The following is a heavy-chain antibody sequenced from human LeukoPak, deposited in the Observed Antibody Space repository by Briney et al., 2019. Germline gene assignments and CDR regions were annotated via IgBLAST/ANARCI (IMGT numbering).Heavy chain of an antibody. CDR2: IYHTGNT. J-gene: IGHJ4*02. CDR1: GGSISSGDYS. Sequence: SETLSLTCAVSGGSISSGDYSWSWIRQPPGNGLEWIGYIYHTGNTNYNPSLKSRVTISVARSKNQFSLRLSSVTAADTAVYYCARARESMATAGSYFDYWGQGTLATVSS. D-gene: IGHD6-13*01. V-gene: IGHV4-30-2*01. CDR3: ARARESMATAGSYFDY.